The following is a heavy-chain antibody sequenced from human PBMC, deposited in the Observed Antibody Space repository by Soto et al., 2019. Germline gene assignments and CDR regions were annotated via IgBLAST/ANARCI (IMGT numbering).Heavy chain of an antibody. Sequence: SETLSLTCTVSGDSINNTYWWSWVRQAPGKGLEWIGEIYHTGGRSYMPSLRGRITLSVDTSKNQFSLKVASVTAADTAIYYCGRVMIGTSRHTDSDYWGQGTQVTVSS. CDR3: GRVMIGTSRHTDSDY. V-gene: IGHV4-4*02. D-gene: IGHD2-2*01. CDR2: IYHTGGR. CDR1: GDSINNTYW. J-gene: IGHJ4*02.